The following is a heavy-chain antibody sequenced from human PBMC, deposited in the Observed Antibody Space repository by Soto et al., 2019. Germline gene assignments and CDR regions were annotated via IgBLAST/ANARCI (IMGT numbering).Heavy chain of an antibody. D-gene: IGHD6-6*01. CDR1: GYTFTSYG. J-gene: IGHJ4*02. V-gene: IGHV1-18*01. CDR3: ARAPKYSSSGGPGAIDY. CDR2: ISAYNGNT. Sequence: ASVKVSCKASGYTFTSYGISWVRQAPGQGLEWMGWISAYNGNTNYAQKLQGRVTMTTDTSTSTAYMELRSLRSDDTAEYYCARAPKYSSSGGPGAIDYWGQGTLVTVSS.